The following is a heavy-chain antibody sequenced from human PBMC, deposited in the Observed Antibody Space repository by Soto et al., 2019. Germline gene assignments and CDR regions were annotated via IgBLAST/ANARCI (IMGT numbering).Heavy chain of an antibody. D-gene: IGHD3-22*01. CDR2: IYYSGST. J-gene: IGHJ4*02. CDR1: GGSISSSSYY. V-gene: IGHV4-39*01. CDR3: ARQGGLLPYYFDY. Sequence: SETLSLTCTVSGGSISSSSYYWGWIRQPPGKGLEWIGSIYYSGSTYYNPSLKSQVTISVDTSKNQFSLKLSSVTAADTAVYYCARQGGLLPYYFDYWGQGTLVTVSS.